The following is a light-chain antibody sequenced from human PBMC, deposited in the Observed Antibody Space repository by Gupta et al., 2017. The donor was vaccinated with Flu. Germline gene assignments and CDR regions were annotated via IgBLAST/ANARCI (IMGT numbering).Light chain of an antibody. Sequence: IVLTQSPVTLSFSPGERSTLSCRASQSVSSSYLAWYQQKPGQAPRLLIYGASSRATGFQDRFSGSGSGTEFTLTISRLEPEDFAVYYCQHEGSSPWTFGQGTKVEIK. CDR1: QSVSSSY. V-gene: IGKV3-20*01. CDR3: QHEGSSPWT. J-gene: IGKJ1*01. CDR2: GAS.